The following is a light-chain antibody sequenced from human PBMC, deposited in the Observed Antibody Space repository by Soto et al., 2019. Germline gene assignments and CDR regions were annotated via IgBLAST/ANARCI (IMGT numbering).Light chain of an antibody. CDR3: CSYSSRNTMFV. Sequence: QSALTQPASVFGSPGQSITISCTGASSDIGTYDYVSWYQQHPGKAPKLIIYEVTNRPFGISERFSGSKSGNSASLTISGLHAEDEADYYCCSYSSRNTMFVFGSGTKLTVL. V-gene: IGLV2-14*03. CDR1: SSDIGTYDY. J-gene: IGLJ1*01. CDR2: EVT.